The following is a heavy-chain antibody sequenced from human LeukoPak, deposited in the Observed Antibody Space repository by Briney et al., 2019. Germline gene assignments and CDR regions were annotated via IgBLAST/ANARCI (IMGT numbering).Heavy chain of an antibody. D-gene: IGHD3-10*01. J-gene: IGHJ6*02. V-gene: IGHV1-8*01. CDR3: ARVRAYYYGSGSYFPYYGMDV. Sequence: ASVKVSCKASGYTFTSYDSNWVRQATGQGLEWMGWMNPNSGNTGYAQKFQGRVTMTRNTSISTAYMELSSLRSEDTAVYYCARVRAYYYGSGSYFPYYGMDVWGQGTTVTVSS. CDR1: GYTFTSYD. CDR2: MNPNSGNT.